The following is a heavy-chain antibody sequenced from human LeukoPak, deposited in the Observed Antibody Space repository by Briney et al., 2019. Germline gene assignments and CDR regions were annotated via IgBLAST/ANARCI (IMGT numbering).Heavy chain of an antibody. CDR2: INSDGSST. V-gene: IGHV3-74*01. Sequence: GGSLRLSCAASGFTFSTYWMHWVRQAPGKGLVWVSRINSDGSSTTYADSVKGRSTISRDNAKNTLYLQMNSLRAEDTAVYFCARDRSSVTAWVDYWGQGTLVTVSS. CDR1: GFTFSTYW. D-gene: IGHD2-21*02. J-gene: IGHJ4*02. CDR3: ARDRSSVTAWVDY.